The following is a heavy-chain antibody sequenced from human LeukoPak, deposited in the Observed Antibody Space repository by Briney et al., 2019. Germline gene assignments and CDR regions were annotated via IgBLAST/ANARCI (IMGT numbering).Heavy chain of an antibody. V-gene: IGHV3-66*03. J-gene: IGHJ4*02. D-gene: IGHD2-2*01. CDR2: MYTLGNT. CDR3: ARDERRYCSSTSCRLVDY. Sequence: GGSLRLSCAASGFTVSTNYMTWIRQAPGKGLEWVSVMYTLGNTNYADSVRGRFTISRDNSKNTLYLQMNSLRAEDTAVYYCARDERRYCSSTSCRLVDYWGQGTLVTVSS. CDR1: GFTVSTNY.